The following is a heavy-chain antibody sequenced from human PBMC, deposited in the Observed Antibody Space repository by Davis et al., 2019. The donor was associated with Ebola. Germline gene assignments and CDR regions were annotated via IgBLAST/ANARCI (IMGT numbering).Heavy chain of an antibody. D-gene: IGHD3-22*01. CDR1: GYSFTNYW. Sequence: GESLKISCKASGYSFTNYWIGWVRQMPEKGLEWMGVIYPGDSDTLYSPSSQGHVTISADKSISTAYLQWTSLKASDTAMYYCARRGYYYDSSGYSSGAFDIWGQGTMVTVSS. CDR2: IYPGDSDT. J-gene: IGHJ3*02. CDR3: ARRGYYYDSSGYSSGAFDI. V-gene: IGHV5-51*01.